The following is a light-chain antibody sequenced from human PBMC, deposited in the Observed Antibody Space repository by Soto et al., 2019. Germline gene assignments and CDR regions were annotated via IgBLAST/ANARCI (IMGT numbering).Light chain of an antibody. V-gene: IGLV2-14*01. J-gene: IGLJ1*01. CDR3: SSYTSSGTQGV. CDR1: SGDVGDYNF. CDR2: EVS. Sequence: ALTQPASVSGSDGQSITISCTGTSGDVGDYNFVSWYQQRPGKAPKLMIYEVSNRPSGVSNRFSGSKSGTTASLTISGLQGDDEADYYCSSYTSSGTQGVFGTGTKPTVL.